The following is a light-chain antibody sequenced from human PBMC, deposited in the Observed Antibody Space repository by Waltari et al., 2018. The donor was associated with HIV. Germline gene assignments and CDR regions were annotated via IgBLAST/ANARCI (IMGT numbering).Light chain of an antibody. V-gene: IGKV3-15*01. J-gene: IGKJ2*01. CDR1: QSVSSN. CDR2: RAS. Sequence: EIVLTQSPATLSVSPGERATHSCRASQSVSSNLAWYQQKPGQAPRLLIYRASTRTTGIPARFSGSGSGTEFTLTISSLQSEDFAVYYCQQYNDWPRGPFGQGTRLEIK. CDR3: QQYNDWPRGP.